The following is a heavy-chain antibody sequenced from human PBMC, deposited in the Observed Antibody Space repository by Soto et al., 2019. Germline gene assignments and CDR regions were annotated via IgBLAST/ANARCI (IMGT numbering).Heavy chain of an antibody. J-gene: IGHJ5*02. CDR1: GFTFSSYA. CDR3: AKDPLYTWTPGGAWFDP. V-gene: IGHV3-23*01. Sequence: GGSLRLSSAASGFTFSSYAMSWVRQAPGRGLEWVSTIRGSAASTYYADSVQGRFTVSRDDGKSTLYLQMNSLRAEDTAIYYCAKDPLYTWTPGGAWFDPWGQGTLVTVSS. D-gene: IGHD1-1*01. CDR2: IRGSAAST.